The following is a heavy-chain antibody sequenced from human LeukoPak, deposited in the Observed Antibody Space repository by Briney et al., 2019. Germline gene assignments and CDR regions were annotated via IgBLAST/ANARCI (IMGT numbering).Heavy chain of an antibody. J-gene: IGHJ1*01. CDR2: IIPIFGTA. CDR3: ARDSKYYDFWSGYYVAEYFQH. Sequence: ASVKVSCEASGGTFTSYGISWVRQTPGQGLEWMGGIIPIFGTANYAQKFQGRVTITTDESTSTAYMELSSLRSEDTAVYYCARDSKYYDFWSGYYVAEYFQHWGQGTLVTVSS. CDR1: GGTFTSYG. V-gene: IGHV1-69*05. D-gene: IGHD3-3*01.